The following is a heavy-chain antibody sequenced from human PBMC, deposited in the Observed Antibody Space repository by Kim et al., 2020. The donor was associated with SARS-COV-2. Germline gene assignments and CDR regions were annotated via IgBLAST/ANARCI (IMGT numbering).Heavy chain of an antibody. J-gene: IGHJ4*02. Sequence: STNYNPSLKSRVTISVDTSKNQFSLKLSSVTAADTAVYYCARSEDNYFDYWGQGTLVTVSS. V-gene: IGHV4-59*01. CDR2: ST. CDR3: ARSEDNYFDY.